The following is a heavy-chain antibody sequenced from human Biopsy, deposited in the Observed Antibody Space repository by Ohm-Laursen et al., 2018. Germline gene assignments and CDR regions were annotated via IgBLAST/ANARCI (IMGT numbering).Heavy chain of an antibody. CDR2: NIPILGTG. J-gene: IGHJ1*01. CDR1: GGTVSNYG. Sequence: SSVKVSCKAPGGTVSNYGVNWVRQAPGQGLEWLGGNIPILGTGNYAQKFQDRVTVAADTSTSTATMELRSLRSDDTAVYYCATKLTGYFHHWGQGTLVIVSS. V-gene: IGHV1-69*06. D-gene: IGHD3-9*01. CDR3: ATKLTGYFHH.